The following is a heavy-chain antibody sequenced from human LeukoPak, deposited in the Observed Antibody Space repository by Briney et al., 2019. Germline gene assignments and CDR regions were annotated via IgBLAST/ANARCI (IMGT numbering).Heavy chain of an antibody. V-gene: IGHV4-34*01. CDR2: INHTGST. D-gene: IGHD1-26*01. Sequence: SETLSLTCAVYGGSFSGYYWSWIRQPPGKGLEWIGEINHTGSTNYNPSLKSRVTISIDTSKNHFSLKLGSVTAADTAVYYCARVLSGNYYPADYWGQGTLVTVSS. CDR3: ARVLSGNYYPADY. J-gene: IGHJ4*02. CDR1: GGSFSGYY.